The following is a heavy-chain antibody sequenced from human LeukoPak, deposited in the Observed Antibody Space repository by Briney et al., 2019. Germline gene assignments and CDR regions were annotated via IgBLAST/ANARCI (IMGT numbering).Heavy chain of an antibody. Sequence: GGSLRLSCAASGFTFSSYSMNWVRQAPGKGLEWVSSISSSSEYIFYADSVKGRFTISRDNAKNSLYLQMNSLSAEDTAVYCCARFETVTPELDDYWGQGTLVTVSS. CDR2: ISSSSEYI. CDR1: GFTFSSYS. V-gene: IGHV3-21*01. J-gene: IGHJ4*02. CDR3: ARFETVTPELDDY. D-gene: IGHD4-17*01.